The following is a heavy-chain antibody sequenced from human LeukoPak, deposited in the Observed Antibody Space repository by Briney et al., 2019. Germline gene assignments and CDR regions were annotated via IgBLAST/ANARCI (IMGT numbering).Heavy chain of an antibody. CDR1: GGSISSSNYY. D-gene: IGHD3-22*01. CDR3: ARHSYYDSSGYPFDY. CDR2: IYYSGNT. V-gene: IGHV4-39*01. J-gene: IGHJ4*02. Sequence: SEALSLTCAVSGGSISSSNYYWGWIRQPPGQGLEWIGSIYYSGNTYYNPSLKSRVTISVDTSKNQFSLKLSSVTATDTAVYYCARHSYYDSSGYPFDYWGQGTLVTVSS.